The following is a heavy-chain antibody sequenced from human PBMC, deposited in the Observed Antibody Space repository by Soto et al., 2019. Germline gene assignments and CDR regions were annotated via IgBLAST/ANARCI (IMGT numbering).Heavy chain of an antibody. CDR2: INDGGTT. D-gene: IGHD6-13*01. CDR3: EGGVPGYSSSWYAY. Sequence: QVQLQQWGAGLLKPSETLSLTCAVYGGSFSGHYWSWIRQPPGKGLEWIGEINDGGTTNYNPSLKSRVIISVDTSKTQFSLKLRSVTAADTAVYYCEGGVPGYSSSWYAYWGQGTLVTVSS. J-gene: IGHJ4*02. V-gene: IGHV4-34*01. CDR1: GGSFSGHY.